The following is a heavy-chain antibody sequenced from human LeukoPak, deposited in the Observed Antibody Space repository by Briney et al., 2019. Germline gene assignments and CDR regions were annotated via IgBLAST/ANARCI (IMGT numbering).Heavy chain of an antibody. CDR2: ISSSSGTI. CDR3: ARGRDLFDS. CDR1: GFTFNTYS. V-gene: IGHV3-48*04. Sequence: GGSLRLSCVASGFTFNTYSMNWFRQAPGKGLEWISYISSSSGTIYYADSVKGRFTISRDNAKNSLYLQMNSLRAEDTAVYYCARGRDLFDSWGQGTLVTVSS. J-gene: IGHJ4*02.